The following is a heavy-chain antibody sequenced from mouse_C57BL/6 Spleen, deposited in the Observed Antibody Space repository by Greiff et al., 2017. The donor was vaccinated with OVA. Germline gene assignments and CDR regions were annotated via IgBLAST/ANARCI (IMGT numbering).Heavy chain of an antibody. D-gene: IGHD1-1*01. CDR2: ISSGSSTI. CDR3: ARSGSSYPSY. CDR1: GFTFSDYG. Sequence: EVQLVESGGGLVKPGGSLKLSCAASGFTFSDYGMHWVRQAPEKGLEWVAYISSGSSTIYYADTVKGRFTISRDNAKNTLFLQMTSLRSEDTAMYYCARSGSSYPSYWGQGTLVTVSA. V-gene: IGHV5-17*01. J-gene: IGHJ3*01.